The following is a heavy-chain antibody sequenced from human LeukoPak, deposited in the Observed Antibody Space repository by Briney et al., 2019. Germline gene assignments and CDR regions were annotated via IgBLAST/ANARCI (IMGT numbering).Heavy chain of an antibody. CDR1: GYTFTSYG. J-gene: IGHJ3*02. V-gene: IGHV1-18*01. CDR2: ISGYNGNT. D-gene: IGHD5-24*01. CDR3: ARDSGGRMATDAFDI. Sequence: RASVKVSCKASGYTFTSYGISWVRQAPGQGLEWMGWISGYNGNTNYAQKLQGRVTMTTDTSTSTAYMELSSLRSEDTAVYYCARDSGGRMATDAFDIWGQGTMVTVSS.